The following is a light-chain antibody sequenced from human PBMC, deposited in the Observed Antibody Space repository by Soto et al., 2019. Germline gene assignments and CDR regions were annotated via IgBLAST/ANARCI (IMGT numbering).Light chain of an antibody. Sequence: ETVLAQSPGTLSLSPGERATLSCRSSQSVSSNYLAWYQQKPGQAPRLLIYDVSSRATGIPDRFSGSGSGTDFTLTISRLEPEDYAMYYYQQYGSSPTFGQGTKLEIK. J-gene: IGKJ1*01. V-gene: IGKV3-20*01. CDR3: QQYGSSPT. CDR1: QSVSSNY. CDR2: DVS.